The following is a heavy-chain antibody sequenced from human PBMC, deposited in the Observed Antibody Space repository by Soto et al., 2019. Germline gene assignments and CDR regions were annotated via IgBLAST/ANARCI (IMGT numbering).Heavy chain of an antibody. J-gene: IGHJ6*02. CDR2: INPNSGGT. D-gene: IGHD5-12*01. V-gene: IGHV1-2*04. CDR1: GYTFTGYY. Sequence: ASVKVSCKASGYTFTGYYMHWVRQAPGQGLEWMGWINPNSGGTNYAQKFQGWVTMTRDTSISTAYMELSRLRSDDTAVYYCARNGPPDIVATRGEKCYGMDVWGQGTTVTVSS. CDR3: ARNGPPDIVATRGEKCYGMDV.